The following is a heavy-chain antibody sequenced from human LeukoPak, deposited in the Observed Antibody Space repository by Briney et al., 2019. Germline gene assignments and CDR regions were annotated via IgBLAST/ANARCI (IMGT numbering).Heavy chain of an antibody. CDR1: GFTFSSYA. V-gene: IGHV3-23*01. D-gene: IGHD6-19*01. J-gene: IGHJ4*02. CDR3: AKGRGSGWYYFDY. CDR2: ISGSGGST. Sequence: GGSLRLSCAASGFTFSSYAMSWVRQAPGRGLEWVSAISGSGGSTYYADSVKGRFTISRDNSKNTLYLQMNSLRAEDTAVYYCAKGRGSGWYYFDYWGQGTLVTVSS.